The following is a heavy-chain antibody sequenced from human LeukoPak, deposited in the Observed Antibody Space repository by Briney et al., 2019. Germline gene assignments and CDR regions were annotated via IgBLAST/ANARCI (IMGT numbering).Heavy chain of an antibody. CDR3: ARDISARRLDV. V-gene: IGHV3-33*01. J-gene: IGHJ6*04. CDR1: GFKFRNHG. D-gene: IGHD3-16*01. CDR2: IWYDGSNQ. Sequence: RRSLRLSCAASGFKFRNHGMHWVRQAPGKGLEWVAVIWYDGSNQYYADSVKGRYTISRDNSKNMLYLQMNSLRAEDTAVYYCARDISARRLDVWGKGTTVTVSS.